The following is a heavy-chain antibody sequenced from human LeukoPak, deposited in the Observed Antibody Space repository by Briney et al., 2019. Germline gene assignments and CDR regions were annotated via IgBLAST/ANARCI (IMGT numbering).Heavy chain of an antibody. V-gene: IGHV3-23*01. CDR1: GFTFSSYA. CDR3: ARGRYYDFWTGPNYFDY. D-gene: IGHD3-3*01. Sequence: GGSLRLSCAASGFTFSSYAMSWVRQAPGKGLEWVSAISGSGGSTYYADSVKGRFTSSRDNSKNTLYLQMTSLRAEDTALYYCARGRYYDFWTGPNYFDYWGQGTLVTVSS. J-gene: IGHJ4*02. CDR2: ISGSGGST.